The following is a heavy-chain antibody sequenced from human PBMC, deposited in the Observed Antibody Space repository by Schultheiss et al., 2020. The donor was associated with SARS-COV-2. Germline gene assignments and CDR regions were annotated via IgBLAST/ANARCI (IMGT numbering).Heavy chain of an antibody. J-gene: IGHJ3*02. CDR3: ARTYSSSWPDAFDI. V-gene: IGHV1-2*02. Sequence: ASVKVSCKASGYTFTGYYMHWVRQAPGQGLEWMGWINPNSGGTNYAQKFQGRVTMTRNTSISTAYMELSSLRSEDTAVYYCARTYSSSWPDAFDIWGQGTMVTVSS. CDR1: GYTFTGYY. D-gene: IGHD6-13*01. CDR2: INPNSGGT.